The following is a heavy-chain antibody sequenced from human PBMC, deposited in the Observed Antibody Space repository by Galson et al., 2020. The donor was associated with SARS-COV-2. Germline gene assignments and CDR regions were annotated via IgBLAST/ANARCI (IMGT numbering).Heavy chain of an antibody. CDR3: ARVGGLHGSGTGYYYYYGMDV. CDR2: TNHSGIT. J-gene: IGHJ6*02. V-gene: IGHV4-34*01. D-gene: IGHD3-10*01. CDR1: GGSFSGYY. Sequence: SETLSLTSAAYGGSFSGYYWSWIRKPPGKGLAWIGETNHSGITNYNPSPKSRVTISVDTSKNQFPLKLSSVTAADTAVYYCARVGGLHGSGTGYYYYYGMDVWGQGTTVTVSS.